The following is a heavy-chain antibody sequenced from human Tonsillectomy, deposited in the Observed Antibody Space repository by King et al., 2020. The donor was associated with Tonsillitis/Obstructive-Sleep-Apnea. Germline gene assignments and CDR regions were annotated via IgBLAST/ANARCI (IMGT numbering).Heavy chain of an antibody. V-gene: IGHV1-18*01. CDR2: ISAYNGNT. CDR1: GYTFTNYD. CDR3: ARELLSTYDILTGVSYYYYMDV. J-gene: IGHJ6*03. D-gene: IGHD3-9*01. Sequence: QLVQSGAEVKKPGASVKVSCKASGYTFTNYDITWVRQAPGQGLEWMGWISAYNGNTNYAQKLQGRVTMTTDTSTSTAYMELRSLRSDDTAVYYCARELLSTYDILTGVSYYYYMDVWGKGTTVTVSS.